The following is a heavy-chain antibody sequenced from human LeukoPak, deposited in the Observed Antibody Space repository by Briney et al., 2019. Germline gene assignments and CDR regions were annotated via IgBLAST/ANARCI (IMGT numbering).Heavy chain of an antibody. CDR3: ARGNGPYYDFWSGYRPEYWYFDL. CDR1: GFTFSSYW. V-gene: IGHV3-74*01. CDR2: INTDGSST. D-gene: IGHD3-3*01. J-gene: IGHJ2*01. Sequence: PGGSLRLSCAASGFTFSSYWMHWVRQAPGKGLVWVSRINTDGSSTSYADSVKGRFTISRDNAKNTLYLQMNSLRAEDTAVYYCARGNGPYYDFWSGYRPEYWYFDLWGRGTLVTVSS.